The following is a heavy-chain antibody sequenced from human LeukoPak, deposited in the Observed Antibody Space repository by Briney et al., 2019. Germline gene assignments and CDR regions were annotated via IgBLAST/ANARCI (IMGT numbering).Heavy chain of an antibody. D-gene: IGHD3-10*01. Sequence: GESLKISCKGSGYTFTGYTFSNYWIAWVRQKPGKGLEWIGIIYPGDSDTRYSPSFKGQVTISADKSISTAYLQWSSLKASDTAMYYCARRTEAGDFDYWGQGTLVTVSS. CDR1: GYTFTGYTFSNYW. CDR2: IYPGDSDT. V-gene: IGHV5-51*01. CDR3: ARRTEAGDFDY. J-gene: IGHJ4*02.